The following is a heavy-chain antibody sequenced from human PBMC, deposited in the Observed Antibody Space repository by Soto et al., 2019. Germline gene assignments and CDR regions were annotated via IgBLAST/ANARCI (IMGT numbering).Heavy chain of an antibody. V-gene: IGHV1-2*02. CDR1: GYTFTGYY. J-gene: IGHJ6*02. CDR2: INPNSGGT. CDR3: ARGPNDSSSPHYYYYYGMDV. D-gene: IGHD6-6*01. Sequence: WASVKVSCKASGYTFTGYYMHWVRQAPGQGLEWMGWINPNSGGTNYAQKFQGRVTMTRDTSISTAYMELSRLRSDDTAVYYCARGPNDSSSPHYYYYYGMDVWGQGTTVTVSS.